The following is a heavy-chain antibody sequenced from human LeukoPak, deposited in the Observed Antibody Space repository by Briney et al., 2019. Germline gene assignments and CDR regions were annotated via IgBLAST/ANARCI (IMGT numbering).Heavy chain of an antibody. V-gene: IGHV3-30*04. D-gene: IGHD3-22*01. Sequence: GGSLRLSCAASGFTFSSYAMRWVRQAPGKGLEWVAVISYDGSNKYYADSVKGRFTISRDNSKNTLYLQMNSLRAEDTAVYYCAKDSAYYYDSSGYFYDWGQGTLVTVSS. CDR3: AKDSAYYYDSSGYFYD. J-gene: IGHJ4*02. CDR2: ISYDGSNK. CDR1: GFTFSSYA.